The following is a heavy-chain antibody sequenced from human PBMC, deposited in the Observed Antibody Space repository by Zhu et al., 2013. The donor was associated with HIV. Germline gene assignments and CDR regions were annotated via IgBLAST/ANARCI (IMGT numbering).Heavy chain of an antibody. CDR2: IIPIFGTA. CDR1: GGTFSSYA. V-gene: IGHV1-69*01. CDR3: ARDKYGRDTVTTGGFDY. D-gene: IGHD4-17*01. J-gene: IGHJ4*02. Sequence: QVQLVQSGAEVKKPGSSVKVSCKASGGTFSSYAISWVRQAPGQGLEWMGGIIPIFGTANYAQKFQGRVTITADESTSTAYMELSSLRSEDTAVYYCARDKYGRDTVTTGGFDYWGQGTLVTVSS.